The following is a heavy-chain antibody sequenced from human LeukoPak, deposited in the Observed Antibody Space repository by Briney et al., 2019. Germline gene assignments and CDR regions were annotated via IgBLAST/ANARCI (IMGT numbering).Heavy chain of an antibody. Sequence: SVKVSCKASGGTFSSYAISWVRQAPGQGLEWMGRIIPILGIANYAQKFQGRVTITADKSTATAYMELSSLRSEDTAVYYCARDCSSSAFDIWGQGTMVTVSS. J-gene: IGHJ3*02. CDR1: GGTFSSYA. V-gene: IGHV1-69*04. CDR2: IIPILGIA. D-gene: IGHD2-15*01. CDR3: ARDCSSSAFDI.